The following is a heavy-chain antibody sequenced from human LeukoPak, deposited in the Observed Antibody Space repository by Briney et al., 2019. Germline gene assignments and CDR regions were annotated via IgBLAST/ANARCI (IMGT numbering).Heavy chain of an antibody. V-gene: IGHV4-39*01. D-gene: IGHD3-3*01. J-gene: IGHJ6*02. CDR1: GGSISSSSYY. CDR2: IYYSGST. Sequence: SETLSLTCTVSGGSISSSSYYWGWIRQPPGKGLEWIGSIYYSGSTYYNPSLKSRVTISVDTSKNQFSLKLSSVTAADTAVYCCARLDGHHYDFWSGDYYYYGMDVWGQGTTVTVSS. CDR3: ARLDGHHYDFWSGDYYYYGMDV.